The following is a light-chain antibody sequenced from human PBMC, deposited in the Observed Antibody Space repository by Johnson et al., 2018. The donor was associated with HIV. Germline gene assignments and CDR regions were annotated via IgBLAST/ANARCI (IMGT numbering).Light chain of an antibody. J-gene: IGLJ1*01. CDR3: GTWDSGLGAHV. Sequence: QSVLTQPPSVSAAPGQKVTISCSGSSSNIGNNYVSWYQQLPGTAPTLLIYEKNKRPSGIPDRFSASKSGTSATLDLTGLQTGDEADYYCGTWDSGLGAHVFGTGTKVTVL. V-gene: IGLV1-51*02. CDR1: SSNIGNNY. CDR2: EKN.